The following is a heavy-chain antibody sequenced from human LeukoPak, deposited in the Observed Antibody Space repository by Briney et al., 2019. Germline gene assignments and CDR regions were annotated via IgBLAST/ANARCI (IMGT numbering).Heavy chain of an antibody. J-gene: IGHJ5*02. V-gene: IGHV1-18*04. D-gene: IGHD2-2*01. CDR3: ARLREDIVVVPAAMLNWFDP. CDR2: ISPYNGNT. CDR1: GYTFTSYG. Sequence: ASVKVSCKPSGYTFTSYGISWVRQAPGQGLEWMGWISPYNGNTNYAQKLQGRVTMTTDTSTSTAYMELRSLRSDDTAVYYCARLREDIVVVPAAMLNWFDPWGQGTLVTVSS.